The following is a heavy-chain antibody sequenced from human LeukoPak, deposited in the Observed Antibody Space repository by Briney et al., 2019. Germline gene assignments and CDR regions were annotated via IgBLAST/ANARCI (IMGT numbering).Heavy chain of an antibody. CDR3: ARWGSVTMFTFDY. CDR2: INPNSGGT. J-gene: IGHJ4*02. V-gene: IGHV1-2*02. CDR1: GYTFTGYY. D-gene: IGHD3-10*02. Sequence: ASVKVSCKASGYTFTGYYMHWVRQAPGQGLEWMGWINPNSGGTNYAQKFQGRVTMTRDTSISTAYMELSRLRSDDTAVYYCARWGSVTMFTFDYWGQGTLVTVSS.